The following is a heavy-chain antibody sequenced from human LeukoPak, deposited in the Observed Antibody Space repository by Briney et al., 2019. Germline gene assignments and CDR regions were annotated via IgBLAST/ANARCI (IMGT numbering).Heavy chain of an antibody. CDR2: ISKSGDHT. CDR3: ARASVLPYAEYFQH. Sequence: GGSLRLSCAVSGLTFNNYAMSWVRQAPGKGLEWVSAISKSGDHTYYAASAKGRFTIYRDNSKNTQYLQMNSLRAEDTAVYYCARASVLPYAEYFQHWGQGTLVTVSS. V-gene: IGHV3-23*01. J-gene: IGHJ1*01. CDR1: GLTFNNYA. D-gene: IGHD3-10*01.